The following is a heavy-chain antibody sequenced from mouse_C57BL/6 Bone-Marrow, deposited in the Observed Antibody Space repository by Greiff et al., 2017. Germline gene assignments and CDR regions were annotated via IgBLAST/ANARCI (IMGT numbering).Heavy chain of an antibody. D-gene: IGHD1-1*01. CDR3: ARTYGSSYVYAMDY. J-gene: IGHJ4*01. CDR2: ISSGSSTI. CDR1: GFTFSDYG. V-gene: IGHV5-17*01. Sequence: EVHLVESGGGLVKPGGSLKLSCAASGFTFSDYGMHWVRQAPEKGLEWVAYISSGSSTIYYADTVKGRFTISRDNAKNTLFLQMTSLRSEDTAMYYCARTYGSSYVYAMDYWGQGTSVTVSS.